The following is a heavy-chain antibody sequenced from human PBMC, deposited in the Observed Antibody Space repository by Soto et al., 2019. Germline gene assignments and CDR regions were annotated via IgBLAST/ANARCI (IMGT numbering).Heavy chain of an antibody. CDR2: ISAIGDST. CDR1: EFAFSTFG. V-gene: IGHV3-23*01. CDR3: ATVGPYSPRWDF. D-gene: IGHD2-15*01. Sequence: EVQVLESGGGLVQPGGSLRLSCVFSEFAFSTFGMSWVRRDPGKGLESVSSISAIGDSTYHADSVKGRFSISRDNSRNSLYPQMNNLRAEDTAVYYCATVGPYSPRWDFWGQGTVVSVSS. J-gene: IGHJ3*01.